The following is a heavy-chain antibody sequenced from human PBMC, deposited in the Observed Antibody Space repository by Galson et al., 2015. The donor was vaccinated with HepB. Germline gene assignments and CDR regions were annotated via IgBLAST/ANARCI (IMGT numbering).Heavy chain of an antibody. V-gene: IGHV3-53*01. D-gene: IGHD1-20*01. J-gene: IGHJ2*01. CDR3: ARGFWGITGSYWYFDL. Sequence: SLRLSCAASGFTVSSNYMSWVRQAPGKGLEWVSVIYSGGSTYYADSVKGRFTISRDNSKNTLYLQMNSLRAEDTAVYYCARGFWGITGSYWYFDLWGRGTLVTVSS. CDR1: GFTVSSNY. CDR2: IYSGGST.